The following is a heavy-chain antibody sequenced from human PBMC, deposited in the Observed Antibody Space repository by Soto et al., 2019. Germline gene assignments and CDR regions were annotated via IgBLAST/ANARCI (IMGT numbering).Heavy chain of an antibody. D-gene: IGHD2-2*01. CDR2: INPETGGT. J-gene: IGHJ6*02. CDR1: GYTFTGYY. Sequence: ASVKVSCKASGYTFTGYYVHWVREAPGQGLEWMGWINPETGGTSYAQKFQGRVTLSKDTSINTAYLELSRLRFDDAAVYFCARERYQVISDGMDVWGQGTTVTVSS. CDR3: ARERYQVISDGMDV. V-gene: IGHV1-2*02.